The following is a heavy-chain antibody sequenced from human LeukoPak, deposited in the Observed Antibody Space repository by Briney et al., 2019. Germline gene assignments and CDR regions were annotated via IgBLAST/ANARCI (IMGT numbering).Heavy chain of an antibody. CDR3: AKDTGVAGTADHFDY. CDR2: ISGSGGRT. CDR1: GFTFSSYA. V-gene: IGHV3-23*01. Sequence: GGSLRLSCAASGFTFSSYAMNWVRQAPGKGLEWVSTISGSGGRTHYADSVKGRFTISRDNSKNTLYVQMNSLRADDTAVYYYAKDTGVAGTADHFDYWGQGTLVTVSS. D-gene: IGHD6-19*01. J-gene: IGHJ4*02.